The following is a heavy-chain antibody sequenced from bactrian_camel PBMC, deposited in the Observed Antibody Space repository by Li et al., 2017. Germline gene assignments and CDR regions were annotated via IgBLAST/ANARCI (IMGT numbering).Heavy chain of an antibody. V-gene: IGHV3S42*01. D-gene: IGHD1*01. Sequence: VQLVESGGGLVQPGGSLTLSCTGSGFTFSRYSMAWVRQAPGKGLEWISGVSYGGSTTTYADSLKGRFTISRDNDKKSLFLQLNSLKFEDTAMYYCATQGEWAYINWGQGTQVTVS. J-gene: IGHJ4*01. CDR1: GFTFSRYS. CDR3: ATQGEWAYIN. CDR2: VSYGGSTT.